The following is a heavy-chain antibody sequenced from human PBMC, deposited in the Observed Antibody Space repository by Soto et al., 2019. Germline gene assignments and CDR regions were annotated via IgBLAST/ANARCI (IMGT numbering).Heavy chain of an antibody. J-gene: IGHJ4*02. CDR3: AKQGRQAHTLFGVVIIGPYFDH. V-gene: IGHV3-23*01. CDR1: VFNFSSYA. D-gene: IGHD3-3*01. CDR2: IGGGGGST. Sequence: GWSLRISCAASVFNFSSYAMTWVRQSPGKGLEWVSRIGGGGGSTFYADSVKGRFIISRDNSKNTLFMQMNSPRAEDTAIYYWAKQGRQAHTLFGVVIIGPYFDHCGQGTLVTVSS.